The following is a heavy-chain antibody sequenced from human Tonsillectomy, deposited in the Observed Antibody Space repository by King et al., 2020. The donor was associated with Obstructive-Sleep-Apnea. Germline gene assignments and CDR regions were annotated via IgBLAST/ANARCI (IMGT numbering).Heavy chain of an antibody. CDR3: PCRGHIYGYWSNYFDY. CDR2: IRGKAFGGTT. CDR1: GFTFDDYP. Sequence: VQLVESGGGLVQPGRSLRLSCTASGFTFDDYPVDWFRQAPGKGLEWVGFIRGKAFGGTTDYAASVKGRFTISRDDSKTIAYLQMNSLKTEDTAVYFCPCRGHIYGYWSNYFDYWGQGIPVTVSS. D-gene: IGHD5-18*01. J-gene: IGHJ4*02. V-gene: IGHV3-49*03.